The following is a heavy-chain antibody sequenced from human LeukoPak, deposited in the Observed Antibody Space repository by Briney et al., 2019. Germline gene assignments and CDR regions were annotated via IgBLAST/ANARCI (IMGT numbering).Heavy chain of an antibody. Sequence: PGGSLRLSRAASGFTFSSYGMHWVRQAPGKGLEWVAVIWHDGSNKYYADSVKGRFTISRDNSKNTLYLQMNSLRAEDMAVYYCARDLLMTTVTSWFDPWGQGTLVTVSS. J-gene: IGHJ5*02. V-gene: IGHV3-33*01. CDR3: ARDLLMTTVTSWFDP. CDR2: IWHDGSNK. CDR1: GFTFSSYG. D-gene: IGHD4-17*01.